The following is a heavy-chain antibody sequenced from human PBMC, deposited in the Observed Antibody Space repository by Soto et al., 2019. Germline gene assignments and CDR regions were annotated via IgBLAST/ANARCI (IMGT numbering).Heavy chain of an antibody. CDR2: ISGSGGYT. J-gene: IGHJ4*02. CDR1: GFIFSNYA. Sequence: PGGSLRLCCAASGFIFSNYAMTWVRQAPGKGLEWVSTISGSGGYTYYADSVKGRFTISRDNSKNTLYLQMNSLRVEDTAVYYCAKDWVPGIAAAGTLFDYWGQGTLVTVSS. V-gene: IGHV3-23*01. D-gene: IGHD6-13*01. CDR3: AKDWVPGIAAAGTLFDY.